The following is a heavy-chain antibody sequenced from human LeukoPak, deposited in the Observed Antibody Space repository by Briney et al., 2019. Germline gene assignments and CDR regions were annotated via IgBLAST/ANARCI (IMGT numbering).Heavy chain of an antibody. CDR3: AKTPVAYCGGDCGYYFDY. V-gene: IGHV3-30*18. D-gene: IGHD2-21*02. CDR1: GFTFSSYG. J-gene: IGHJ4*02. CDR2: ISYDGSNK. Sequence: PSGRSLRLSCAASGFTFSSYGMHWVRQAPGKGLEWVAVISYDGSNKYYADSVKGRFTISGDNSKNTLYLQMNSLRAEDTAVYYCAKTPVAYCGGDCGYYFDYWGQGTLVTVSS.